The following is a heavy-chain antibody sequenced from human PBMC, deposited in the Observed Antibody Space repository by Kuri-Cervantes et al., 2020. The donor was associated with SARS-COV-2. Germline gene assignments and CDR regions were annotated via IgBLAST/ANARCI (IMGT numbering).Heavy chain of an antibody. D-gene: IGHD1-20*01. CDR2: IVGSGGTT. J-gene: IGHJ6*02. Sequence: GESLKISCAASGFTFSSYAVSWVRQPPGKGLEWVSVIVGSGGTTYYADSVKGRFTISRDNSKNTLYLQMNSLRAEDTAVYYCAKNWGERYNWKFYYYYGMDVWGQGTTVTVTS. CDR3: AKNWGERYNWKFYYYYGMDV. V-gene: IGHV3-23*01. CDR1: GFTFSSYA.